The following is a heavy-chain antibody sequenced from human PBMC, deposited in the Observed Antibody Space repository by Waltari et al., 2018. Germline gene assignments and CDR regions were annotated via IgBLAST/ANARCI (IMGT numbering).Heavy chain of an antibody. D-gene: IGHD3-10*01. J-gene: IGHJ6*02. CDR2: IYYSGTT. V-gene: IGHV4-39*07. CDR3: ARVPYYYGSGTVRYYYGMDV. Sequence: QLQLQESGPGLVKPSETLSLTCTVSGGSISSSSYYWGWIRQPPGKGLEWMGSIYYSGTTYYNPACKSGGTISVDTAKNQFSLKRSSVTAADTAVYYCARVPYYYGSGTVRYYYGMDVWGQGTTVTVSS. CDR1: GGSISSSSYY.